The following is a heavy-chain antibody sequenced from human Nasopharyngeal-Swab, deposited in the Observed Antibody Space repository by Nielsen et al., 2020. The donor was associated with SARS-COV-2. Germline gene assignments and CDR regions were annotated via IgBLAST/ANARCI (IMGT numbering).Heavy chain of an antibody. CDR2: INHSGST. CDR1: GGSFSAYY. D-gene: IGHD4-17*01. J-gene: IGHJ2*01. V-gene: IGHV4-34*01. CDR3: ARGYAWYFDL. Sequence: SETLSLTCAVYGGSFSAYYWTWIRQPPGKGLEWIGEINHSGSTNYNPSLKSRVTLSVDTSKNQFSLELTSVTAADTAVYYCARGYAWYFDLWGRGTLVTVSS.